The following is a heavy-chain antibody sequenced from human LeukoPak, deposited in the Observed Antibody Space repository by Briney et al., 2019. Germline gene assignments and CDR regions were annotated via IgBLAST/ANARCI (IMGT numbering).Heavy chain of an antibody. CDR3: TRRLDD. J-gene: IGHJ4*02. V-gene: IGHV3-74*01. CDR2: IKRDGSGT. Sequence: GGSLRFSCAASGFTFSFNSMHWVRQGPGKGLVWVSRIKRDGSGTTHADSVKGRVTISRDNAKNTLYLQMNSLRAEDTAVYYCTRRLDDWGQGTLVTVSS. CDR1: GFTFSFNS. D-gene: IGHD3-16*01.